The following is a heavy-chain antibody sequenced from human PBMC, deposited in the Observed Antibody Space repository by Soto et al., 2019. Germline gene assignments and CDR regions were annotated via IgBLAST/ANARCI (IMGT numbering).Heavy chain of an antibody. CDR1: GGSISSSNW. J-gene: IGHJ4*02. Sequence: GTLSLTCAVSGGSISSSNWWSWVRQPPGKGLEWIGEIYHSGSTNYNPSLKSRVTISVDKSKNQFSLKLSSVTAADTAVYYCARVATQRMSIRSYSRTFDYWGQGTLVTVSS. CDR3: ARVATQRMSIRSYSRTFDY. V-gene: IGHV4-4*02. D-gene: IGHD1-26*01. CDR2: IYHSGST.